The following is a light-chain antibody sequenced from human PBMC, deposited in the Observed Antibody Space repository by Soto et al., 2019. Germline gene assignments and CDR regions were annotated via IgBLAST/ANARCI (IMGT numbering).Light chain of an antibody. J-gene: IGLJ3*02. CDR3: CSYAGGSTWV. CDR1: SSDVGSYNF. CDR2: EGS. V-gene: IGLV2-23*01. Sequence: QPVLTQPASVSGSPGQWITISCSGTSSDVGSYNFVSWYQHHPGKAPKLMIYEGSKRPSGVSDRFSGSKSGNTASLTISGLQAEDEADYYCCSYAGGSTWVFGGGTKVTVL.